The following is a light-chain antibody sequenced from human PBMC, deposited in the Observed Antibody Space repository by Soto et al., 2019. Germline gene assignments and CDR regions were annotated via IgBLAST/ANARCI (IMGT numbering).Light chain of an antibody. Sequence: EIVLTQSPATLSLSPGERATLSFRASQSISSYLAWYQQKPGQAPRLLIYDASNRATGIPARFSGSGSVTDFTLTISSLEPEDFAVYYCQQRSNWATFGPGTKVDI. CDR3: QQRSNWAT. CDR2: DAS. J-gene: IGKJ3*01. V-gene: IGKV3-11*01. CDR1: QSISSY.